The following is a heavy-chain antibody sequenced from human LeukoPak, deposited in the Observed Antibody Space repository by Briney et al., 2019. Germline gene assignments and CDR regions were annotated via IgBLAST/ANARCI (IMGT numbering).Heavy chain of an antibody. V-gene: IGHV3-21*01. CDR3: TTDYDMDV. D-gene: IGHD3-16*01. CDR1: GFTFNNYA. CDR2: ISSSGSNI. J-gene: IGHJ6*02. Sequence: GGSLRLSCAASGFTFNNYAMSWVRQAPGKGLEWVSSISSSGSNIYYADSVKGRFTISRDSAKNSLYLQMNSLRAEDTAIYYCTTDYDMDVWGQGTTVAVSS.